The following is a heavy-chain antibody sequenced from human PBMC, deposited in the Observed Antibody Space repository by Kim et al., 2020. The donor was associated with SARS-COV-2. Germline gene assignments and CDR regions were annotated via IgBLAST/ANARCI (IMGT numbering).Heavy chain of an antibody. V-gene: IGHV3-30*18. D-gene: IGHD5-18*01. J-gene: IGHJ3*02. CDR3: AKEASYDPYQNDAFDI. CDR2: ISYDGSNK. Sequence: GGSLRLSCAASGFTFSSYGMHWVRQAPGKGLEWVAVISYDGSNKYYADSVKGRFTISRDNSKNTLYLQMNSLRAEDTAVYYCAKEASYDPYQNDAFDIWGQGTMVTVSS. CDR1: GFTFSSYG.